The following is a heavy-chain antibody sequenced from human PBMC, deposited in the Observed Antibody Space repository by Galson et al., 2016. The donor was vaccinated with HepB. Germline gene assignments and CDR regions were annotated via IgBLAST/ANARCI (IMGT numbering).Heavy chain of an antibody. V-gene: IGHV3-33*08. J-gene: IGHJ5*02. CDR1: GFTFSHDW. D-gene: IGHD3-3*01. Sequence: SLRLSCAASGFTFSHDWMHWVRQAPGKGLEWVAVILYDGSKKYYADSVKGRFTISRDNSKNTLYLQMNSLRAEDTAVYYCARDSFTIFGVTPNWFDPWGQGTLVTVSS. CDR2: ILYDGSKK. CDR3: ARDSFTIFGVTPNWFDP.